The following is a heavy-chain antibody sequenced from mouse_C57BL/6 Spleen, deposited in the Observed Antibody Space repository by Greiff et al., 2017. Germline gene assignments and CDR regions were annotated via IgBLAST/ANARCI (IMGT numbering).Heavy chain of an antibody. J-gene: IGHJ4*01. CDR1: GFNIKDYY. CDR3: ARSPLYYYGSSYPAMDY. Sequence: EVKLEESGAELVKPGASVKLSCTASGFNIKDYYMHWVKQRTEQGLEWIGRIDPEDGETKYAPKFQGKATITADTSSNTAYLQLSSLTSEDTAVYYCARSPLYYYGSSYPAMDYWGQGTSVTVSS. D-gene: IGHD1-1*01. CDR2: IDPEDGET. V-gene: IGHV14-2*01.